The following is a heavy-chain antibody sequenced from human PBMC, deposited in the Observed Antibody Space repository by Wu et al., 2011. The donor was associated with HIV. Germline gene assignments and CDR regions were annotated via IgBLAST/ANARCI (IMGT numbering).Heavy chain of an antibody. D-gene: IGHD2-2*01. CDR1: GYTFTGYY. J-gene: IGHJ6*03. Sequence: VKVSCKASGYTFTGYYMHWVRQAPGQGLEWMGWINPNSGGTNYAQKFQGKVTMTRDTSISTAYMELSRLRSDDTAVYYCARAAVVVPAAISEYSYYYMDVWGKGTTVTVSS. CDR3: ARAAVVVPAAISEYSYYYMDV. V-gene: IGHV1-2*02. CDR2: INPNSGGT.